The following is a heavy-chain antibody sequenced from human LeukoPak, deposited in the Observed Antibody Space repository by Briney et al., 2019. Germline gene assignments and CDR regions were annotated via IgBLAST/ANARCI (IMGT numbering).Heavy chain of an antibody. CDR1: GGSISSYY. CDR2: IYYSGST. J-gene: IGHJ5*02. D-gene: IGHD3/OR15-3a*01. CDR3: WTSQWPSRWFDP. V-gene: IGHV4-59*08. Sequence: SETLSLTCTVAGGSISSYYWSWIREPPGKGLEWIGYIYYSGSTNYNPSLKSQVSISVDTSKNQFSLKLSPVTATDTAVYYYWTSQWPSRWFDPWGQGTLVTVSS.